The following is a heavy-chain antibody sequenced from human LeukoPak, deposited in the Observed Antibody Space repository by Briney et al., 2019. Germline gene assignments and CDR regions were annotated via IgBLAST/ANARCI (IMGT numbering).Heavy chain of an antibody. CDR2: IKSKTDGGTT. J-gene: IGHJ4*02. V-gene: IGHV3-15*01. CDR1: GFTFSNAW. CDR3: TTDVLRYFDWLNDY. D-gene: IGHD3-9*01. Sequence: PGGSLRLSCAASGFTFSNAWMSWVRQAPGKGLGWVGRIKSKTDGGTTDYAAPVKGRFTISRDDSKNTLYLQMNSLKTEDTAVYYCTTDVLRYFDWLNDYWGQGTLVTVSS.